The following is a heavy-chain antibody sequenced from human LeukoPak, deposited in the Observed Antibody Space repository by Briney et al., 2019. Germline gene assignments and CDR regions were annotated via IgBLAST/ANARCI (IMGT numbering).Heavy chain of an antibody. Sequence: GGSLRLSCAASGFTFSSYAMHWVRQAPGKGLEWVAVISYDGSNKFYADSVKGRFTISRDNSKNTLYLQMNSLRAEDTAVYYCARASGSYYFDYLGEGTLVTVSS. CDR1: GFTFSSYA. CDR2: ISYDGSNK. V-gene: IGHV3-30*04. D-gene: IGHD1-26*01. CDR3: ARASGSYYFDY. J-gene: IGHJ4*02.